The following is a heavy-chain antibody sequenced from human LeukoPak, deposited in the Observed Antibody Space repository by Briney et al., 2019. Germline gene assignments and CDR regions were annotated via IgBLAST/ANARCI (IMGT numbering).Heavy chain of an antibody. CDR1: GGSISSSSYY. CDR2: IYYSGST. CDR3: ARRPRSDYQGAFDI. Sequence: SETLSLTCTVSGGSISSSSYYWGWIRQPPGKGLEWVGSIYYSGSTYYNPSLKSRVTISVDTSKNQFSLKLSSVTAADTAVYYCARRPRSDYQGAFDIWGQGTMVTVSS. V-gene: IGHV4-39*01. D-gene: IGHD2-2*01. J-gene: IGHJ3*02.